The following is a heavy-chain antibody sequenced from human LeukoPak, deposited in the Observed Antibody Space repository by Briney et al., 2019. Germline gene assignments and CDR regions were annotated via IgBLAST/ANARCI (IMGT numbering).Heavy chain of an antibody. CDR3: ARAYNGWSGYYPRPRYYYYYMDV. J-gene: IGHJ6*03. CDR2: INPSGGST. CDR1: GYTFTSYY. Sequence: ASVKVSCKASGYTFTSYYMHWVRQAPGQGLEWMGIINPSGGSTSYAQKFQGRVTMTRDTSTSTVYMELSSLRSEDTAVYYCARAYNGWSGYYPRPRYYYYYMDVWGKGTTVTVSS. V-gene: IGHV1-46*01. D-gene: IGHD3-3*01.